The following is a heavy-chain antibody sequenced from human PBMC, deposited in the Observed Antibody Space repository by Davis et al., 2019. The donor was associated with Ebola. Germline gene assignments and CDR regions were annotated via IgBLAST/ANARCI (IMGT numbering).Heavy chain of an antibody. V-gene: IGHV4-59*12. CDR1: GSAISSNY. D-gene: IGHD6-13*01. J-gene: IGHJ4*02. Sequence: MPGGSLRLSCTVSGSAISSNYWRCIRQPPGKGLEWIGYIYYSGSTNYNPSLKSRVTISVDTSKNQFSLKLSSVTAADTAVYYCARDPSYSSSWLAYFDYWGQGTLVTVSS. CDR2: IYYSGST. CDR3: ARDPSYSSSWLAYFDY.